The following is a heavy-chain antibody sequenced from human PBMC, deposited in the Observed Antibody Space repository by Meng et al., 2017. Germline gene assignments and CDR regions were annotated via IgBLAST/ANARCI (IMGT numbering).Heavy chain of an antibody. CDR2: IIPIFGTA. CDR1: GGTFSSYA. CDR3: ARGNYDSSGFSYYYYGMDV. Sequence: SVNVSCKASGGTFSSYAISWVRQAPGQGLEWMGGIIPIFGTANYAQKFQGRVTITTDESTSTAYMELSSLRSEDTAVYYCARGNYDSSGFSYYYYGMDVWGQGTTVTVSS. V-gene: IGHV1-69*05. D-gene: IGHD3-22*01. J-gene: IGHJ6*02.